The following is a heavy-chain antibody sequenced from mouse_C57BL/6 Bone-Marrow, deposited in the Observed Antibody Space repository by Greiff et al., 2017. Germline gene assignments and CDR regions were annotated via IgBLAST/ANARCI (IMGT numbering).Heavy chain of an antibody. CDR1: GYTFTSYG. CDR2: IYPRSGNT. D-gene: IGHD1-1*01. J-gene: IGHJ2*01. V-gene: IGHV1-81*01. CDR3: ARRRTYYYGSSYDY. Sequence: VKLQESGAELARPGASVKLSCKASGYTFTSYGISWVKQRTGQGLEWIGEIYPRSGNTYYNEKFKGKATLTADKSSSTAYMELRSLTSEDSAVYFCARRRTYYYGSSYDYWGQGTTLTVSS.